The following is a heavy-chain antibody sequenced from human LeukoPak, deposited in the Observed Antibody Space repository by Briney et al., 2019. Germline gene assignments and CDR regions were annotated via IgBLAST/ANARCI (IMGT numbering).Heavy chain of an antibody. CDR1: GFTFSSYG. Sequence: GGSLRLSCAASGFTFSSYGMHWVRQAPGKGLEWVAFIRYDGSNKYYADSVKGRFTISRDNSKNTLYLQMNSLRAEDTAVYYCAKDFTLTTVTDSVGYWGQGTLVTVSS. CDR3: AKDFTLTTVTDSVGY. J-gene: IGHJ4*02. CDR2: IRYDGSNK. D-gene: IGHD4-17*01. V-gene: IGHV3-30*02.